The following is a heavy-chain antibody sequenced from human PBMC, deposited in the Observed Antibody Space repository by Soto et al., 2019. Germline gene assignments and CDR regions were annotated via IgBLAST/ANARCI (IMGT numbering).Heavy chain of an antibody. V-gene: IGHV2-5*02. CDR3: AHRPGDIVVVVAEKENWFDP. CDR1: GFSLSTSGVG. J-gene: IGHJ5*02. Sequence: QITLKESGPTLVKPTQTLTLTCTFSGFSLSTSGVGVGWIRQPPGKALEWLALIYWDDDKRYSPSLKSRLTITKDTSKNHVVLTMTNMDPVDTATYYCAHRPGDIVVVVAEKENWFDPWGQGTLVTVSS. CDR2: IYWDDDK. D-gene: IGHD2-15*01.